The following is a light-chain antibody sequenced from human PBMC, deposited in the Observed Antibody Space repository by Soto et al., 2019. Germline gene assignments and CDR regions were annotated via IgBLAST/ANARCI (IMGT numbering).Light chain of an antibody. Sequence: EIVMTQSPATLSMSPGERVTLSCRASQSVSSNLAWNQQKPGQAPRLLIYGASNRATGIPDRFSGSGSGTEFTLTISSLQSEDFAVSYCQQYNIWPWTFGQGTKVEI. CDR2: GAS. CDR3: QQYNIWPWT. CDR1: QSVSSN. V-gene: IGKV3-15*01. J-gene: IGKJ1*01.